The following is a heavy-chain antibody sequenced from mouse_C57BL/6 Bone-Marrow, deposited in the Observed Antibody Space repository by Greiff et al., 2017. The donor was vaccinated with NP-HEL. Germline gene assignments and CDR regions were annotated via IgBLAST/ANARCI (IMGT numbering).Heavy chain of an antibody. D-gene: IGHD2-1*01. Sequence: QVQLQQSGAELARPGASVKLSCKASGYTFTSYGISWVKQRPGQGLEWIGEIYPRSGNTYYNEKFKGKATLTADKSSSTAYMELRSLTSEDSAVYFCARERDGKPFDYWGQGTTLTVSS. CDR3: ARERDGKPFDY. J-gene: IGHJ2*01. V-gene: IGHV1-81*01. CDR2: IYPRSGNT. CDR1: GYTFTSYG.